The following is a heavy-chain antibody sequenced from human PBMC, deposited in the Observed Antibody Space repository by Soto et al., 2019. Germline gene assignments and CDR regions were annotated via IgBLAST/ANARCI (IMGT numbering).Heavy chain of an antibody. CDR3: ARGPKSGYDAFDI. CDR1: GGAFSGYY. V-gene: IGHV4-34*01. J-gene: IGHJ3*02. CDR2: INHSGST. Sequence: SETLSLTCAVYGGAFSGYYWRWIRQPPGKGLEWIGEINHSGSTNYNPSLKSRVTISVDTSKNQFSLKLNFVTAADTAVYYCARGPKSGYDAFDIWGQGTMVTVSS. D-gene: IGHD2-15*01.